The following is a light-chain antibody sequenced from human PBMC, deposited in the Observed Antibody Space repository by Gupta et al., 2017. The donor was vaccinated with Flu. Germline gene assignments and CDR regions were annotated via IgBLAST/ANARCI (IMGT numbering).Light chain of an antibody. V-gene: IGKV1-5*03. CDR1: QSISSR. CDR3: QRGHSYPLT. Sequence: DIQMTQSPSTLSASVGDRVTITCRASQSISSRLAWYQQKPGKAPKLLIYKASSLESGVPSRFSGSGSGTXFTLTIXILHPDDFATYYCQRGHSYPLTFGXGTRVEIK. CDR2: KAS. J-gene: IGKJ4*01.